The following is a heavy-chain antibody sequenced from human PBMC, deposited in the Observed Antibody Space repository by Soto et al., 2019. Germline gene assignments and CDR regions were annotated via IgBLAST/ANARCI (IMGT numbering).Heavy chain of an antibody. CDR1: GGSISRGGYF. Sequence: SETLSLTCTVSGGSISRGGYFWGWIRPPPGKGLEWIGSIYYSGSTYYNPSLKSRVTVSVDTSKNQFSLKLSSVTAADTAVYYCARHPSDFWFDPWGQGTLVTVSS. V-gene: IGHV4-39*01. J-gene: IGHJ5*02. D-gene: IGHD2-21*02. CDR2: IYYSGST. CDR3: ARHPSDFWFDP.